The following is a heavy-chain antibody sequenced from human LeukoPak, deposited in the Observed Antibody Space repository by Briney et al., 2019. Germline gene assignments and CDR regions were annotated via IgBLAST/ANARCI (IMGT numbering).Heavy chain of an antibody. Sequence: PGGSLRLSCAASGFTFSSSAMSWVRQAPGKGLEWVSAISASGSSTYCADSVKGRFTISRDNSKNTLYLQMNSLRAEDTAVYYCAKALRGYFDNWGQGILVTVSS. J-gene: IGHJ4*02. CDR1: GFTFSSSA. CDR2: ISASGSST. D-gene: IGHD3-16*01. CDR3: AKALRGYFDN. V-gene: IGHV3-23*01.